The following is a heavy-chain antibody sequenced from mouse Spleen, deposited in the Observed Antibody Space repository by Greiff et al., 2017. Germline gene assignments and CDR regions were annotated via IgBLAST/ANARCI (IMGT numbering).Heavy chain of an antibody. CDR3: ARSSHERNYFDY. CDR2: IYPGSGST. V-gene: IGHV1-55*01. J-gene: IGHJ2*01. Sequence: QVQLQQPGAELVKPGASVKMSCKASGYTFTSYWITWVKQRPGQGLEWIGDIYPGSGSTNYNEKFKSKATLTVDTSSSTAYMQLSSLTSEDSAVYYCARSSHERNYFDYWGQGTTLTVSS. CDR1: GYTFTSYW.